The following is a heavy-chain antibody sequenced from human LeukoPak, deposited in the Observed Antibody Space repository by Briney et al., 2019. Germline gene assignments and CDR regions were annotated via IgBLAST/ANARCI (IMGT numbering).Heavy chain of an antibody. J-gene: IGHJ6*03. CDR1: GYTFTGYY. CDR2: TNPNSGGT. CDR3: ARGGSSSRGAYYYMDV. D-gene: IGHD6-6*01. V-gene: IGHV1-2*02. Sequence: ASVKVSCKASGYTFTGYYMHWVRQAPGQGLEWMGWTNPNSGGTNYAQKFQGRVTMTRDTSISTAYMELSRLRSDDTAVYYCARGGSSSRGAYYYMDVWGKGTTVTVSS.